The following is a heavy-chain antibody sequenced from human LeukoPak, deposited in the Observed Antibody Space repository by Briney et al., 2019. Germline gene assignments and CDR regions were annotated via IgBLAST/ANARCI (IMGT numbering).Heavy chain of an antibody. CDR1: GYTFTSYA. CDR3: ARDDGSAGGTDAFDI. CDR2: INVGNGNT. D-gene: IGHD1-1*01. V-gene: IGHV1-3*01. Sequence: ASVKVSCKASGYTFTSYAMHWVRQAPGQRLEWMGWINVGNGNTKYSQKFQGRVTITRDTSASTAYMELSSLRSEDTAVYYCARDDGSAGGTDAFDIWGQGTMVTVSS. J-gene: IGHJ3*02.